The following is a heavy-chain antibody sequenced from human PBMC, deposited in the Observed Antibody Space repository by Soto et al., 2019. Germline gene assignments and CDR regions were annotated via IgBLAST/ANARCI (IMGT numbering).Heavy chain of an antibody. CDR1: GYTFTSYG. J-gene: IGHJ4*02. V-gene: IGHV1-18*01. D-gene: IGHD6-13*01. Sequence: ASVKVSCKASGYTFTSYGISWVRQAPGQGLEWMGWISAYNGNTNYAQKLQGRVTMTTDTSTSTAYMELRSLRSDDTAVYYCARDGADSSSWYPFDYWGQGTLVTVSS. CDR2: ISAYNGNT. CDR3: ARDGADSSSWYPFDY.